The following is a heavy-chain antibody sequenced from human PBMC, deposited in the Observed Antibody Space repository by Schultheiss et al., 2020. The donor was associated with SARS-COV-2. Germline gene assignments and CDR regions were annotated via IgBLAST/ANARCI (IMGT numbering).Heavy chain of an antibody. CDR1: GFTFSSYG. V-gene: IGHV3-33*08. Sequence: GGSLRLSCAASGFTFSSYGMHWVRQAPGKGLEWVANIKQDGSEKYYADSVKGRFTISRDNSKNTLYLQMNSLRAEDTAVYYCARVPSIFDYGMDVWGQGTTVTVSS. CDR3: ARVPSIFDYGMDV. J-gene: IGHJ6*02. CDR2: IKQDGSEK. D-gene: IGHD3-3*01.